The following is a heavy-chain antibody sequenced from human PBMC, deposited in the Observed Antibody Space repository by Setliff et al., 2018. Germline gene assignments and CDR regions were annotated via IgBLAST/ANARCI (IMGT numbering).Heavy chain of an antibody. Sequence: SETLSLTCTVSGGSVRGYYWSWIRQPPGKGLEWIGYMYYXXXXXXXXXXXXXXTISXDTSKNQFSLELRSVTAADTAVYYCARLPPLHTPMALTFDYWGQGILVTVSS. CDR3: ARLPPLHTPMALTFDY. CDR1: GGSVRGYY. J-gene: IGHJ4*02. CDR2: MYYXXXX. D-gene: IGHD5-18*01. V-gene: IGHV4-59*08.